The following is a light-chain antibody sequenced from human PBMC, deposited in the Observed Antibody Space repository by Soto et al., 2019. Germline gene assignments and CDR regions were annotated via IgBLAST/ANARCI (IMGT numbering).Light chain of an antibody. CDR3: QQCFWHWT. V-gene: IGKV1-5*01. CDR1: QSTSSC. CDR2: DAS. Sequence: DIQMTQSPSTLSASVGDRVTITSRASQSTSSCLAWCQQTPWKAPKLLISDASTLESGVPSRFGGSGSGTEFTLSITSLQPDDFATYYCQQCFWHWTFGQGTKVDIK. J-gene: IGKJ1*01.